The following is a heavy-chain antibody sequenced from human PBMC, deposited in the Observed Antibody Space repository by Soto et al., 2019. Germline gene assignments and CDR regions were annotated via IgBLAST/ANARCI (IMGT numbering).Heavy chain of an antibody. CDR2: INAGNGNT. CDR3: ARQYSQGAFDI. Sequence: ASVKVSCKASGYTFTSYAMHWVRQAPGQRLEWMGWINAGNGNTKYSQEFQGRVTITRDTSASTAYMELNSLRAEDTAVYYCARQYSQGAFDIWGQGTMVTVSS. CDR1: GYTFTSYA. V-gene: IGHV1-3*03. J-gene: IGHJ3*02. D-gene: IGHD6-6*01.